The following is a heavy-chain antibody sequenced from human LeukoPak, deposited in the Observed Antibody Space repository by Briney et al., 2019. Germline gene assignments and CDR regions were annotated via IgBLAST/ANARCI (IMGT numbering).Heavy chain of an antibody. V-gene: IGHV3-66*01. CDR1: GFTVSSNY. CDR3: ARGYSTGFDY. CDR2: TYSGGST. D-gene: IGHD6-25*01. Sequence: GGSLRLSCAASGFTVSSNYMSWVRQAPGKGLEWVSVTYSGGSTYYADSVKGRFTISRDNAKNSLYLQTNSLRAEDTAVYYCARGYSTGFDYWGQGTLVTVPS. J-gene: IGHJ4*02.